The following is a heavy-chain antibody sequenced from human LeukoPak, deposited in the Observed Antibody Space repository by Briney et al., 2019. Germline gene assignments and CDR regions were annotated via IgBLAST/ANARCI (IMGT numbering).Heavy chain of an antibody. CDR1: GFTFTSYA. D-gene: IGHD3-3*01. V-gene: IGHV3-23*01. CDR2: IGGSGVSI. J-gene: IGHJ3*01. CDR3: AKDRGGYDF. Sequence: GGSLRLSCAASGFTFTSYAMSWVRQAPGKELEWVSHIGGSGVSIYYVDSVQGRFTISRDNSKNTLYLQMNSLRAEDTAVYYCAKDRGGYDFWGQGTMVTVSS.